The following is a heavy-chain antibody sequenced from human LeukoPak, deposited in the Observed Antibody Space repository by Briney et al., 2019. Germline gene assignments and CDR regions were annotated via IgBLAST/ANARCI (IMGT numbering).Heavy chain of an antibody. V-gene: IGHV3-48*01. J-gene: IGHJ3*02. CDR1: GFTFSSYS. Sequence: GGSLRLSCAASGFTFSSYSMNWVRQAPGKGLEWVSYISSSSSTIYYADSVKGRFTISRDNAKNSLYLQMNSLRAEDTAVYYCARVMITFGGVDAFEIWGQGTMVTVSS. D-gene: IGHD3-16*01. CDR3: ARVMITFGGVDAFEI. CDR2: ISSSSSTI.